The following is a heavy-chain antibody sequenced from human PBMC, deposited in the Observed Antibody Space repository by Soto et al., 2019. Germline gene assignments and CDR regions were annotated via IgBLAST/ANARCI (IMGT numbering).Heavy chain of an antibody. D-gene: IGHD1-20*01. Sequence: GASVKVSCKASGYTFTGYYMHWVRQAPGQGLEWMGCMNPNSGDTNYAQKSEGRVTMTRDASFSTAYLELSTLRSDDTGLYYCARESITRRHDAFEICGQGTRVTASS. V-gene: IGHV1-2*02. CDR2: MNPNSGDT. CDR1: GYTFTGYY. CDR3: ARESITRRHDAFEI. J-gene: IGHJ3*02.